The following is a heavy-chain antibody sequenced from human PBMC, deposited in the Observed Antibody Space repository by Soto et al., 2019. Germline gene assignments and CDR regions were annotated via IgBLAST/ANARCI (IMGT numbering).Heavy chain of an antibody. CDR1: GGSISSSNW. V-gene: IGHV4-4*02. J-gene: IGHJ6*02. Sequence: SETLSLTCAVSGGSISSSNWWSWVRQPPGKGLEWIGEIYHSGSTNYNPSLKSRVTISVDKSKNQFSLKLSSVTAADTAVYYCARVRTVGVAAGAYHHYRTSGRAQGTTVPVSS. CDR3: ARVRTVGVAAGAYHHYRTSG. CDR2: IYHSGST. D-gene: IGHD6-13*01.